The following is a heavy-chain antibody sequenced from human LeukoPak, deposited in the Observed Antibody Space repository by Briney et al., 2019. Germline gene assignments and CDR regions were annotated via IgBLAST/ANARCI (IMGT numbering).Heavy chain of an antibody. D-gene: IGHD3-22*01. CDR1: GYTFTGYY. Sequence: ASVKVSCKASGYTFTGYYMHWVRQAPGQGLEWMGWINPNSGGTNYAQKFQGRVTMTRDTSISTAYMELSRLRSDDTAVYYCARDRNYYDSSGYYSSWGQGTLVTVSS. CDR2: INPNSGGT. J-gene: IGHJ4*02. CDR3: ARDRNYYDSSGYYSS. V-gene: IGHV1-2*02.